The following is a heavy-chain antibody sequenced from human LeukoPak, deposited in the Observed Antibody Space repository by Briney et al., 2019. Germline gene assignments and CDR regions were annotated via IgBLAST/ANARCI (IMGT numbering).Heavy chain of an antibody. J-gene: IGHJ4*02. CDR2: VHPNNRHL. CDR3: ARGPPGIAADFDY. CDR1: GFTFNDHG. D-gene: IGHD6-13*01. V-gene: IGHV3-21*01. Sequence: GGSLRLSCFGSGFTFNDHGMNWVRQAPGKELEGVSSVHPNNRHLHYADSVKGRFTNYRDNAKNSLYLQTNSLRDEDTAVYYCARGPPGIAADFDYWGKGTLVTVSS.